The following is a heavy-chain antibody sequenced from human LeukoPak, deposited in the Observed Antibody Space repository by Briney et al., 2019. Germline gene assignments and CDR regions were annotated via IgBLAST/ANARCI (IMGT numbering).Heavy chain of an antibody. Sequence: ASVKVSCKASGYTFTSYGISWVRQAPGQGLEWMGWISAYNGNTNYAQKLQGRVTMTTDTSTSTAYMELRSLRSDDTAVYYCAREFRDIVATTGMGLYYYYYYMDVWGKGTTVTVSS. CDR3: AREFRDIVATTGMGLYYYYYYMDV. D-gene: IGHD5-12*01. CDR1: GYTFTSYG. J-gene: IGHJ6*03. V-gene: IGHV1-18*01. CDR2: ISAYNGNT.